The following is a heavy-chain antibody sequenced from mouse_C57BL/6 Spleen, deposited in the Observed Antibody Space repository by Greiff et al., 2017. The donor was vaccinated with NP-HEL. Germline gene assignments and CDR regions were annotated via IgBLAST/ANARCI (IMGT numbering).Heavy chain of an antibody. V-gene: IGHV1-61*01. CDR2: IYPSDSET. Sequence: QVQLQQPGAELVRPGSSVKLSCKASGYTFTSYWMDWVKQRPGQGLEWIGNIYPSDSETHYNQKFKDKATLTVDKSSSTAYMQLSSLTSEDSAVYYCAREDLGGSFYFDYWGQGTTLTVSS. J-gene: IGHJ2*01. D-gene: IGHD1-1*02. CDR1: GYTFTSYW. CDR3: AREDLGGSFYFDY.